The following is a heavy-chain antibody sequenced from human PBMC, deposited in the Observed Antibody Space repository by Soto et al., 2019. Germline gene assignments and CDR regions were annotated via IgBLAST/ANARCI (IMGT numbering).Heavy chain of an antibody. J-gene: IGHJ4*02. CDR3: ARDFYDILTGYYICPSDY. V-gene: IGHV1-18*01. CDR1: GYTFTSYG. Sequence: GASVKVSCKASGYTFTSYGISWVRQAPGQGLEWMGWISAYNGNTNYAQKLQGRVTMTTDTSTSTAYMELRSLRSDDTAVYYCARDFYDILTGYYICPSDYWGQGTLVTVSS. CDR2: ISAYNGNT. D-gene: IGHD3-9*01.